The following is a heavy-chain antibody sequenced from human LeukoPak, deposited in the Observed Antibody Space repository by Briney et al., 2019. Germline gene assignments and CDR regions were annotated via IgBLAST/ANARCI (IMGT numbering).Heavy chain of an antibody. Sequence: GGSLRPSCAASGFTFSSYAMSWVRQAPGKGLEWVSAISGSGGSTYYADSVKGRFTISRDNSKNTLYLQMNSLRAEDTAVYYCAKGVAAAGANFDYWGQGTLVTVSS. D-gene: IGHD6-13*01. CDR2: ISGSGGST. CDR3: AKGVAAAGANFDY. J-gene: IGHJ4*02. V-gene: IGHV3-23*01. CDR1: GFTFSSYA.